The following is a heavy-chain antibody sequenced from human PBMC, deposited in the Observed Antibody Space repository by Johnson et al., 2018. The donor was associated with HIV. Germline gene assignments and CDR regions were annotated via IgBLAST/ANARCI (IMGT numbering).Heavy chain of an antibody. J-gene: IGHJ3*02. CDR2: FDTAGDT. CDR3: ARDRGGGSYHDAFDI. V-gene: IGHV3-20*04. D-gene: IGHD1-26*01. CDR1: GFTLDDYG. Sequence: EVQLVESGGGVVRPGGSLRLSCAASGFTLDDYGMRWVRQAPGKGLERVSNFDTAGDTYYADSVKGRSTISRDNAKNSLYLQMNSLRAEDTAVYYCARDRGGGSYHDAFDIWGQGTMVTVSS.